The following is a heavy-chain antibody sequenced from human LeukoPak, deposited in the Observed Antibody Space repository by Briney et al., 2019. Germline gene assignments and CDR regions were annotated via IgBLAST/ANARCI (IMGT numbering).Heavy chain of an antibody. J-gene: IGHJ6*01. D-gene: IGHD2-2*02. CDR1: GFTFSDYY. Sequence: GGSLRLSCAASGFTFSDYYMSWIRQAPGKGLEWVSYISSSGSTIYYADSVKGRFTISRDNAKNSLYLQMNSLRAEDTAVYYCARALGYCSSTSCYMPVRDYYYYYGMDVWGQGTTVTVSS. CDR3: ARALGYCSSTSCYMPVRDYYYYYGMDV. CDR2: ISSSGSTI. V-gene: IGHV3-11*01.